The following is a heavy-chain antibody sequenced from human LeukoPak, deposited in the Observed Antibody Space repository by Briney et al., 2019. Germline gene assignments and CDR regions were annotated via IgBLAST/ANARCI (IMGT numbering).Heavy chain of an antibody. CDR2: ISSSSSTI. Sequence: GGSLRLSCAASGFTFSSYSMTWVRQAPGKGLEWVSYISSSSSTIYYADSVKGRFTISRDNAKNSLYLQMNSLRAEDTAVYYCARGPTYYDFWSGYYYDYYYGMDVWGQGTTVTVSS. CDR3: ARGPTYYDFWSGYYYDYYYGMDV. D-gene: IGHD3-3*01. V-gene: IGHV3-48*01. J-gene: IGHJ6*02. CDR1: GFTFSSYS.